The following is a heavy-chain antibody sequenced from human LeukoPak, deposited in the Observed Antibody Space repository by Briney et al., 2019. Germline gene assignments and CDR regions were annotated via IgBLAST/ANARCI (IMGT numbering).Heavy chain of an antibody. CDR1: GYTFTSYG. CDR2: ISAYNGNT. J-gene: IGHJ4*02. CDR3: ARDVTMVRGVRTRFDY. D-gene: IGHD3-10*01. Sequence: GASVKVSCKASGYTFTSYGISWVRQAPGQGLEWMGWISAYNGNTNYAQKLQGRLTMTTDTSTSTAYMELRSLRPDDTAVYYCARDVTMVRGVRTRFDYWGQGTLVTVSS. V-gene: IGHV1-18*01.